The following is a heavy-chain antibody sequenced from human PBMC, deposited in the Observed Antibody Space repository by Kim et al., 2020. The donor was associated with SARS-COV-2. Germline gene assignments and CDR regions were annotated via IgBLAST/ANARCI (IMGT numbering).Heavy chain of an antibody. J-gene: IGHJ4*02. Sequence: ADPVKGRFTISRENSKNPRYLQMNSLRAEDTAVYYCAYGVVTASPYYFDYWGQGTLVTVSS. V-gene: IGHV3-23*01. CDR3: AYGVVTASPYYFDY. D-gene: IGHD2-21*02.